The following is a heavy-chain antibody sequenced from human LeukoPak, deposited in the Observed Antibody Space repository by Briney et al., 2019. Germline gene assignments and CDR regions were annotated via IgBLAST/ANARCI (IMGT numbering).Heavy chain of an antibody. CDR3: ARAPVVPAATLDY. Sequence: GGSLRLSCAASGVTFSNSALSRVRQAPGKGLEWVAVISYDGSNKYYADSVKGRFTISRDNSKNTLYLQMNSLRAEDTAVYYCARAPVVPAATLDYWGQGTLVTVSS. V-gene: IGHV3-30-3*01. D-gene: IGHD2-2*01. CDR2: ISYDGSNK. J-gene: IGHJ4*02. CDR1: GVTFSNSA.